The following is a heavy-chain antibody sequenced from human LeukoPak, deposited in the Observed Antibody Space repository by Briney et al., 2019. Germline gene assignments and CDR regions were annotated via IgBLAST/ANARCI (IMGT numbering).Heavy chain of an antibody. Sequence: GGSLRLSCAASGFTFSSYGMHWVRQAPGKGLEWVAVIWYDGSNKYYADSVKGRFTTSRDNSKNTLYLQMNSLRAEDTAVYYCAKDPHSSGWYPDYWGQGTLVTVSS. CDR2: IWYDGSNK. V-gene: IGHV3-33*06. CDR1: GFTFSSYG. J-gene: IGHJ4*02. CDR3: AKDPHSSGWYPDY. D-gene: IGHD6-19*01.